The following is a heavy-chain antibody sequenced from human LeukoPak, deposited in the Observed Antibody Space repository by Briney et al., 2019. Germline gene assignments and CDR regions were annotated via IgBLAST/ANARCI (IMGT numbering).Heavy chain of an antibody. Sequence: SETLSLTCTVSGGSISTSSYYWGWIRQPPGGGLEWIGTIYYSGRTYYNPSLKSRVTISVDTSNNQISLKLSSVTAADTAVYYCARLLYVVVTEHFDSWGQGTLVTVSS. J-gene: IGHJ4*02. V-gene: IGHV4-39*01. CDR2: IYYSGRT. CDR1: GGSISTSSYY. D-gene: IGHD2-21*02. CDR3: ARLLYVVVTEHFDS.